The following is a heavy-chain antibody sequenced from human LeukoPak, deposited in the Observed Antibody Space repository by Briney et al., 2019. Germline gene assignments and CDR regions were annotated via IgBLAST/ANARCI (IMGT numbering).Heavy chain of an antibody. CDR1: GYTFTSYG. D-gene: IGHD3-9*01. J-gene: IGHJ2*01. CDR2: INAGNGNT. V-gene: IGHV1-3*01. CDR3: AREARDFDWLLFDL. Sequence: GASVKVSCKASGYTFTSYGISWVRQAPGQRLEWMGWINAGNGNTKYSQKFQGRVTITRDTSASTAYMELSSLRSEDTAVYYCAREARDFDWLLFDLWGRGTLVTVSS.